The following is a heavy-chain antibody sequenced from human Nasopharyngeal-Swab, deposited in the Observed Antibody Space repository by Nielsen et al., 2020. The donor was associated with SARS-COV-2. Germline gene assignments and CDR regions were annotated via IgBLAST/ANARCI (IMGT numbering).Heavy chain of an antibody. CDR1: GYTFRRYG. D-gene: IGHD3-3*01. V-gene: IGHV1-18*01. CDR2: MSVNNADT. CDR3: ARDIEEWLVVPSLSFDY. Sequence: ASVKVSCKASGYTFRRYGINWVRQATGQGLEWMGWMSVNNADTNYAQKLQGRVSMTTDTSTSTAYMELRSLRPDDTAVYYCARDIEEWLVVPSLSFDYWGQGTLVTVSS. J-gene: IGHJ4*02.